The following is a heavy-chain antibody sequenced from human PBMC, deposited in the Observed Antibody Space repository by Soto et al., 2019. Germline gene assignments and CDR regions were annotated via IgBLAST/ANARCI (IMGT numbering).Heavy chain of an antibody. V-gene: IGHV4-59*01. Sequence: SETLSLTCTVSGGSISSYYWSWIRQPPGKGLEWIGYIYYSGSTNYNPSLKSRVTISVDTSKNQFSLKLSSVTAADTAVYYCARLSSPSNNWFDPWGQGTLVTVSS. CDR3: ARLSSPSNNWFDP. CDR2: IYYSGST. CDR1: GGSISSYY. D-gene: IGHD6-13*01. J-gene: IGHJ5*02.